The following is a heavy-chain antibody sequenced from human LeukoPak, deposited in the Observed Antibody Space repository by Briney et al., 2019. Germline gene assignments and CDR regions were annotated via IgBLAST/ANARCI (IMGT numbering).Heavy chain of an antibody. Sequence: GASVKVSCKASGYTFTSYYMHWVRQAPGQGLEWMGLINPTGGSTGYAQKLQGRVTMTTDTSTSTAYMELRSLRSDGTAVYYCARGGNSGWRTPNDDYWGQGTLVTVSS. D-gene: IGHD6-19*01. CDR3: ARGGNSGWRTPNDDY. CDR2: INPTGGST. CDR1: GYTFTSYY. V-gene: IGHV1-46*01. J-gene: IGHJ4*02.